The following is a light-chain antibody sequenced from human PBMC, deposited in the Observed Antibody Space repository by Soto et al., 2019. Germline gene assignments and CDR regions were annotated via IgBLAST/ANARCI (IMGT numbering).Light chain of an antibody. Sequence: DIVLSQSPGTLYLSPGERATLSCRASQSLNSSYLAWYQQKPGQAPRLLIYDASSRATGVPATFSGSGSGTDFTLTISSLEPEDFAVYYCLQCGASWTFGQGTKVDIK. CDR1: QSLNSSY. J-gene: IGKJ1*01. CDR3: LQCGASWT. CDR2: DAS. V-gene: IGKV3-20*01.